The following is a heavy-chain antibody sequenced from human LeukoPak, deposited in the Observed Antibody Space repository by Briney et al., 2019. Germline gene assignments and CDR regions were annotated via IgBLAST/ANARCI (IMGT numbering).Heavy chain of an antibody. CDR1: GGSLSSSSYY. V-gene: IGHV4-39*07. CDR3: AASQYYYDSSGYYFDP. Sequence: SETLSLTCPVSGGSLSSSSYYWGWLRQPPGKGLEWIGSIYYSGSTYYNPSLKSRVTISVDTSKNQFSLKLSSVTAADTAAYYCAASQYYYDSSGYYFDPWGQGTLVTVSS. CDR2: IYYSGST. J-gene: IGHJ5*02. D-gene: IGHD3-22*01.